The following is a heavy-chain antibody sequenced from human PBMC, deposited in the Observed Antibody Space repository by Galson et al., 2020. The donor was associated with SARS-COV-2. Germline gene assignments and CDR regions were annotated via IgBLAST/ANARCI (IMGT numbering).Heavy chain of an antibody. CDR2: VGKSGYPV. J-gene: IGHJ6*02. CDR3: TTIDFYHVDD. V-gene: IGHV3-11*01. Sequence: KIGESLKISCAASGFSFSDKYMAWIRQAPGKRLEWVSTVGKSGYPVFYTDSVRGRFTISRDNAKNSLFLQMNSLRGEDTAIYYCTTIDFYHVDDWGQGTTVTVSS. D-gene: IGHD2-21*02. CDR1: GFSFSDKY.